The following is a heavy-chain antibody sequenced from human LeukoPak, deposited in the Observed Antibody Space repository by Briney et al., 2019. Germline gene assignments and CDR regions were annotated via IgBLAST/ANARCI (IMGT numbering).Heavy chain of an antibody. J-gene: IGHJ4*02. Sequence: ASVKVSCKASGYTFTGYYMHWVRLAPGQGLEWMGRINPNNGATTYAQNFQGRVTMTRDTSISTAYMELSSLSSDDTAVYYCARGRNYDGGGFDYWGQGTLVTVSS. V-gene: IGHV1-2*06. CDR2: INPNNGAT. CDR3: ARGRNYDGGGFDY. D-gene: IGHD3-16*01. CDR1: GYTFTGYY.